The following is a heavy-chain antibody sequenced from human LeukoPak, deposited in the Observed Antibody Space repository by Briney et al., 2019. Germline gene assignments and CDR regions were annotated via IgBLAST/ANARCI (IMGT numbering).Heavy chain of an antibody. J-gene: IGHJ5*02. CDR1: GGSISSYY. Sequence: PSETLSLTCTVSGGSISSYYWSWIRQPPGKGLEWIGYIYYSGSTNYNPSLKSRVTISVDASKNQFSRKLSSVTAADTAVYYCARVMGSVWAILFAPWGQGTLVTVSS. CDR3: ARVMGSVWAILFAP. D-gene: IGHD3-16*01. V-gene: IGHV4-59*01. CDR2: IYYSGST.